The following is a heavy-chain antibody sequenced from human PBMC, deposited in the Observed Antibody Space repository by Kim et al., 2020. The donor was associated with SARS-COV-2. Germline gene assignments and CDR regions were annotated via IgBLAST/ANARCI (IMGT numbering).Heavy chain of an antibody. V-gene: IGHV1-3*01. CDR3: AREGSGSYNWFDP. J-gene: IGHJ5*02. Sequence: YSQTFQGRVTITRDRAATTAYMELSSLTSKDTAVYYCAREGSGSYNWFDPWGQGTLVTVSS. D-gene: IGHD3-10*01.